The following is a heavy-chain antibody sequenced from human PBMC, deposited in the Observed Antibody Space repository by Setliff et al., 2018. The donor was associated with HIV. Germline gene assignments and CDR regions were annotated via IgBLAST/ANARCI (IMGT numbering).Heavy chain of an antibody. CDR2: XNPKSGXT. V-gene: IGHV1-2*06. Sequence: ASVKXSCKXAGXXFSGFYLHXVRXXXGQGLEWXXRXNPKSGXTQYAQKFQGRVTMARDVSISTFYMQLDRQRFDDXAIYYCSWNHPYQNPSHPAAFTLWGQGTMVTVSS. CDR3: SWNHPYQNPSHPAAFTL. CDR1: GXXFSGFY. J-gene: IGHJ3*01. D-gene: IGHD1-1*01.